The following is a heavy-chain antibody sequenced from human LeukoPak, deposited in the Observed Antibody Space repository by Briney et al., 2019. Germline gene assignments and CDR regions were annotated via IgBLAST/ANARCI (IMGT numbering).Heavy chain of an antibody. CDR3: ARVYYSSSYDYWYFDL. D-gene: IGHD6-13*01. J-gene: IGHJ2*01. Sequence: SETLSLTCTVSGVSISSYYWSWIRQPPGKGLEWIGYIYYGGSTNYNPSLKSRVTISVDTSKNQFSLKLSSVTAADTAVYYCARVYYSSSYDYWYFDLWGRGTLITVSS. V-gene: IGHV4-59*01. CDR1: GVSISSYY. CDR2: IYYGGST.